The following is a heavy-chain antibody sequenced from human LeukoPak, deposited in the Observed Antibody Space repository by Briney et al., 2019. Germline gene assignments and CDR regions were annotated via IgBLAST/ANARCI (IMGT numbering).Heavy chain of an antibody. CDR2: INAGNGNT. Sequence: GASVKVSCKASGYTFTSYAMHWVRQAPGQRLEWMGWINAGNGNTKYSQKFQGRVTITRDTSTSTAYMELRSLRSDDTAVYYCARVWKTSSYYFDYWGQGTLVTVSS. CDR3: ARVWKTSSYYFDY. D-gene: IGHD1-1*01. CDR1: GYTFTSYA. V-gene: IGHV1-3*01. J-gene: IGHJ4*02.